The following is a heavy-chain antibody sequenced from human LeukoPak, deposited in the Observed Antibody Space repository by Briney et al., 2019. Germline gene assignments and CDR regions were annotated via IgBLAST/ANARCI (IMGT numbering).Heavy chain of an antibody. J-gene: IGHJ4*02. V-gene: IGHV4-38-2*01. CDR2: IYHSGST. Sequence: SETLSLTCAVSGYSISSGYYWGWIRQPPGKGLEWIGSIYHSGSTYYNPSLESRVTISVDTSKNQFSLKLSSVTAADTAVYYCARRPGYYFDYWGQGTPVTVSS. CDR3: ARRPGYYFDY. CDR1: GYSISSGYY.